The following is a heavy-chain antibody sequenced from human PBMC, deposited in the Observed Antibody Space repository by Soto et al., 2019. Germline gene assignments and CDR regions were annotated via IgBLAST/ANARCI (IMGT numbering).Heavy chain of an antibody. V-gene: IGHV5-10-1*01. CDR1: GYSFTSYW. J-gene: IGHJ4*02. CDR3: ARRHPMVGATGSDH. Sequence: PGESLKISCKGSGYSFTSYWISWVRQMPGKGLEWMGRIDPSDSCTNYSPSFQGHVTISADKSISTSYLQWSSLKASDTAMYYCARRHPMVGATGSDHWCQATLVTVSS. CDR2: IDPSDSCT. D-gene: IGHD1-26*01.